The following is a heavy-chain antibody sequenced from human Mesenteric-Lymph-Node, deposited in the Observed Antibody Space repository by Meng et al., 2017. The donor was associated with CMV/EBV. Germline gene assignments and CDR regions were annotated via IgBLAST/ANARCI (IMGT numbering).Heavy chain of an antibody. V-gene: IGHV4-39*07. CDR1: GGSISSSSYY. Sequence: GSLRLSCTVSGGSISSSSYYWGWIRQPPGKGLEWIGSIYYSGSTYYNPSLKSRVTISVDTSKNQFSLKLSSVTAADTAVYYCARVYNWFDPWGQGTLVTVSS. CDR2: IYYSGST. CDR3: ARVYNWFDP. J-gene: IGHJ5*02.